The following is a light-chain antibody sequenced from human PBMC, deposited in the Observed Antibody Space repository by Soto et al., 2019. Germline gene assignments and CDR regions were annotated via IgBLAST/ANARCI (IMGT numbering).Light chain of an antibody. J-gene: IGKJ4*01. CDR3: QQYGRSPLT. CDR1: QSVSSSY. CDR2: GAS. Sequence: EIVLTQSPGTLSLSPGERATLSCRASQSVSSSYLAWYQQKPGQAPRLLIDGASSRATGIPDRFSSSGSGTDFTLTISRLEPEDFAVYYCQQYGRSPLTVGGGTKVEIK. V-gene: IGKV3-20*01.